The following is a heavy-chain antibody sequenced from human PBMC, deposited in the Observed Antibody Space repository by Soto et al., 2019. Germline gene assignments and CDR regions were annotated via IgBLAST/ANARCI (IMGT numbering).Heavy chain of an antibody. CDR3: AASEGDCCGGSCYNYFYFYGMDV. CDR2: LSVGNGDT. D-gene: IGHD2-15*01. J-gene: IGHJ6*02. V-gene: IGHV1-3*01. CDR1: GDTRTDFS. Sequence: ASVKVSCKASGDTRTDFSMHWVRQAPGQRPEWMGWLSVGNGDTKYSQKFQGRVTITRDTSARTAYMELSNLRSEDTAVYYCAASEGDCCGGSCYNYFYFYGMDVWGQGTTVTVSS.